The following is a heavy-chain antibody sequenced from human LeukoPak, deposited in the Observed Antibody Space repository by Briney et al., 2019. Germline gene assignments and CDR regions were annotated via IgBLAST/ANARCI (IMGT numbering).Heavy chain of an antibody. Sequence: GASVKVSCKASGYTFTSYGISWVRQARGQGLEWMGWISAYNGNTNYAQKLQGRVTMTTDTSTSTAYMELRSLRSDDTAVYYCARAPDYYYDSSGPHFDYWGQGTLVTVSS. CDR3: ARAPDYYYDSSGPHFDY. J-gene: IGHJ4*02. D-gene: IGHD3-22*01. CDR1: GYTFTSYG. V-gene: IGHV1-18*01. CDR2: ISAYNGNT.